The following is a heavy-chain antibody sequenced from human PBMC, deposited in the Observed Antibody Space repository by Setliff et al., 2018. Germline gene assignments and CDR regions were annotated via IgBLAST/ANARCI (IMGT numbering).Heavy chain of an antibody. V-gene: IGHV4-59*08. Sequence: SETLSLTCNVSGGSISSDYWAWIRQPPGKALEWIGYFYHSASSNYNPSLKGRVTMSADTSKKQLYLSLTSVSVVDTAMYYCARSHYYASGNSHYYYMDVWGKGTAVTVSS. CDR1: GGSISSDY. D-gene: IGHD3-10*01. CDR2: FYHSASS. J-gene: IGHJ6*03. CDR3: ARSHYYASGNSHYYYMDV.